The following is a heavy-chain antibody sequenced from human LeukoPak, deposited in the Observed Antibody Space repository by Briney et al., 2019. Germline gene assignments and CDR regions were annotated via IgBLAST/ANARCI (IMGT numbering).Heavy chain of an antibody. D-gene: IGHD6-19*01. J-gene: IGHJ6*03. CDR1: VGTFSRYG. Sequence: GASVKVSCKASVGTFSRYGISWVGQAPGQGLQWMGGIIPLFGTTKYAQKFQGRVSITTDESTSTAYMELSSLRSEDTAVYYCARGPRHSYSSEYRAYYFYMDVWDNGTTVTVSS. CDR2: IIPLFGTT. CDR3: ARGPRHSYSSEYRAYYFYMDV. V-gene: IGHV1-69*05.